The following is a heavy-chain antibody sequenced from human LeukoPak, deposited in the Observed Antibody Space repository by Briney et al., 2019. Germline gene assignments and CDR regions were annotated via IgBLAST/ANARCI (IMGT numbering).Heavy chain of an antibody. CDR2: ISSSSSYI. CDR1: GFTFSSYS. V-gene: IGHV3-21*01. D-gene: IGHD3-16*01. J-gene: IGHJ3*02. CDR3: ARQGHIYDYVWGSYWESAFDI. Sequence: GGSLRLSCAASGFTFSSYSMNWVRQAPGKGLEWVSSISSSSSYIYYADSVKGRFTISRDNAKNSLYLQMNSLRAEDTAVYYCARQGHIYDYVWGSYWESAFDIWGQGTMVTVSS.